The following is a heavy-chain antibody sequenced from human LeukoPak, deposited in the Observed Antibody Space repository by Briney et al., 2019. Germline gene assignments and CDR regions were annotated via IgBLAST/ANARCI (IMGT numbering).Heavy chain of an antibody. Sequence: GASVKVSCKTSGYRFNAYGISWVRQAPGQGLEWMGWISAYNGNTNYAQKLQGRVTMTTDTSTSTAYMELRSLRSDDTAVYYCARSGYSSSWYPAPFDYWGQGTLVTVSS. D-gene: IGHD6-13*01. CDR3: ARSGYSSSWYPAPFDY. J-gene: IGHJ4*02. V-gene: IGHV1-18*01. CDR2: ISAYNGNT. CDR1: GYRFNAYG.